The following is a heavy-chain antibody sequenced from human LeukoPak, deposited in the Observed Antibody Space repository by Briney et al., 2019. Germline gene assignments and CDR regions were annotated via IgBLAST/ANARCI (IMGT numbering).Heavy chain of an antibody. CDR3: ARGGLGRWLQFSYFDY. CDR2: ISYDGSNK. V-gene: IGHV3-30*04. CDR1: GFTFSSYA. J-gene: IGHJ4*02. D-gene: IGHD5-24*01. Sequence: GSLRLSCAASGFTFSSYAMSWVRQAPGKGLEWVAVISYDGSNKYYADSVKGRFTISRDNSKNTLYLQMNSLRAEDTAVYYCARGGLGRWLQFSYFDYWGQGTLVTVSS.